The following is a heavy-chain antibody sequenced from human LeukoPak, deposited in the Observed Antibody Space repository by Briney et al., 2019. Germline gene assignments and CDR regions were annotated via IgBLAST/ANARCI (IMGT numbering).Heavy chain of an antibody. CDR1: GGSFSGYY. CDR2: INHSGST. V-gene: IGHV4-34*01. CDR3: ARGIVVVVAATGRPLGMDV. D-gene: IGHD2-15*01. Sequence: SETLSLTCAVYGGSFSGYYWSWLRQPPGKGLEWIGEINHSGSTNYNPSLKSRVTISVDTSKNQFSLKLSSVTAADTAVYYCARGIVVVVAATGRPLGMDVWGKGTTVTVSS. J-gene: IGHJ6*04.